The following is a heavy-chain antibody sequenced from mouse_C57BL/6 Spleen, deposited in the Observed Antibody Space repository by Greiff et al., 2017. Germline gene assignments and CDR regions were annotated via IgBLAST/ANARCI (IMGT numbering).Heavy chain of an antibody. D-gene: IGHD1-1*02. CDR3: AREDYLYAMDY. CDR2: IYPGDGDT. V-gene: IGHV1-80*01. Sequence: QVQLQQSGAELVKPGASVKISCKASGYAFSSYWMNWVKQRPGKGLEWIGQIYPGDGDTNYNGKFQGKATLTADKSSSTAYMQLSSLTSEDSAVYFCAREDYLYAMDYWGQGTSVTVSS. J-gene: IGHJ4*01. CDR1: GYAFSSYW.